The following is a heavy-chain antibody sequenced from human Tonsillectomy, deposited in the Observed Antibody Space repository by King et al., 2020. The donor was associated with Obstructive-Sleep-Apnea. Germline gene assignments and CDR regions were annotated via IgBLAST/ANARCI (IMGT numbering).Heavy chain of an antibody. J-gene: IGHJ6*02. Sequence: VQLVESGGALVQPGGSLRLSCAASGFTFSSYWMHWVRQAPGKGLVLVSHINSDGSSTSYADSVKGRFTISRDNAKNTLYLQMNSLRAEDTAVYFCARDRVVRGYYYYYGMDVWGQGTAVTVSS. CDR3: ARDRVVRGYYYYYGMDV. CDR1: GFTFSSYW. D-gene: IGHD3-10*01. V-gene: IGHV3-74*01. CDR2: INSDGSST.